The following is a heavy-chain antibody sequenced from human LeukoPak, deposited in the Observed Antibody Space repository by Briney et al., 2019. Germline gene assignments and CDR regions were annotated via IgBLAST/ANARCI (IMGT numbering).Heavy chain of an antibody. CDR2: INHSGST. CDR1: GGSFSGYY. V-gene: IGHV4-34*01. Sequence: SETLSLTCAVYGGSFSGYYWSWIRQPPGKGLEWIGEINHSGSTNYNPSLKSRVTISVDTSKNQFSLKLSSVTAADTAVYYCAASVWFGELIDSPWGQGTLVTVSS. CDR3: AASVWFGELIDSP. D-gene: IGHD3-10*01. J-gene: IGHJ5*02.